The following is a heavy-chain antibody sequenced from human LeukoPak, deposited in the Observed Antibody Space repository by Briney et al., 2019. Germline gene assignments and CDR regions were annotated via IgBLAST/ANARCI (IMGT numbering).Heavy chain of an antibody. J-gene: IGHJ5*02. D-gene: IGHD6-13*01. CDR2: VYYSGST. CDR1: GGSISSYY. Sequence: KPSETLSLTCTVSGGSISSYYWSWIRQPPRKGLEWIGYVYYSGSTNYNPSLKSRVYISVDTSNNQFSLKLRSVTAADTAVYYCVRAAGSSSWSTWGQGALVTVSS. V-gene: IGHV4-59*01. CDR3: VRAAGSSSWST.